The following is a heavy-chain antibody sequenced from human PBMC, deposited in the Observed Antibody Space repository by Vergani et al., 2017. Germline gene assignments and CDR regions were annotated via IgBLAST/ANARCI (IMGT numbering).Heavy chain of an antibody. V-gene: IGHV5-51*01. D-gene: IGHD5-18*01. Sequence: EVQLVQSGAEVKKPGESLKISCKGSGYSFTTYWIGWVRQMSGKGLEGMGIIYPGDSDTRYSPSFQGQVTISADKSISTAYLQWSSLKASDTAMYYCARRLNTAMAKYYFDYWGQGTLVTVAA. CDR3: ARRLNTAMAKYYFDY. CDR2: IYPGDSDT. CDR1: GYSFTTYW. J-gene: IGHJ4*02.